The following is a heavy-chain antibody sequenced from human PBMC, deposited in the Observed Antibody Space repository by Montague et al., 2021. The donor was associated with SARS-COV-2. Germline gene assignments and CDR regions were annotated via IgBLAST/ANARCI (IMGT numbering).Heavy chain of an antibody. D-gene: IGHD3-10*01. CDR3: VRGAEEAHFAMDV. CDR2: LYRSGSV. V-gene: IGHV4-39*02. J-gene: IGHJ6*02. CDR1: GGFISDSYY. Sequence: SETLSLTCIVSGGFISDSYYWAWIRQAPGKGLEWLGSLYRSGSVYSNPXXKSRVSISVDKSKNHFSLRLTSATAAETAVYYCVRGAEEAHFAMDVWGQGTTVTVSS.